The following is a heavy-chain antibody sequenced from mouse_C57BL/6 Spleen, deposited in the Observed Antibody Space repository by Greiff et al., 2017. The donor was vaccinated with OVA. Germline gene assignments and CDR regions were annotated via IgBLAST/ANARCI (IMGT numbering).Heavy chain of an antibody. CDR2: IHPNSGST. D-gene: IGHD4-1*01. V-gene: IGHV1-64*01. CDR1: GYTFTSYW. Sequence: QVQLQQPGAELVKPGASVKLSCKASGYTFTSYWMHWVKQRPGQGLEWIGMIHPNSGSTNYNEKFKSKATLTVDKSSSTAYMQLSILTSEDSAVYYCARRALTGYYFDYWGQGTTLTVSS. CDR3: ARRALTGYYFDY. J-gene: IGHJ2*01.